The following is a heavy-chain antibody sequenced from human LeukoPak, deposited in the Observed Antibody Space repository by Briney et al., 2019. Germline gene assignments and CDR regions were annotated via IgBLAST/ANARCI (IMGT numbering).Heavy chain of an antibody. D-gene: IGHD3-22*01. Sequence: TSETLSLTCAVSGYSISSGYYWGWIRQPPGKGLEWIGSIYHSGSTYYNPSLKSRVTISVDTSKNQFSLKLSSVTAADTAVYYCASPTYYYDSSGLDWYFDLWGRSTLVTVSS. CDR2: IYHSGST. V-gene: IGHV4-38-2*01. J-gene: IGHJ2*01. CDR1: GYSISSGYY. CDR3: ASPTYYYDSSGLDWYFDL.